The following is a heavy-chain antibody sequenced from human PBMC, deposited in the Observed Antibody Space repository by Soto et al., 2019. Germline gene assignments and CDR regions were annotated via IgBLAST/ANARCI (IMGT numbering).Heavy chain of an antibody. CDR2: IDAGNGNT. Sequence: ASVKVSCKASGYTFTSYAMHWVRQAPGQRLEWMGWIDAGNGNTKYSQKFQGRVTITRDTSASTAYMELSSLRSEDTAVYYCAIAGTSWFGAPPGMDVWGQGTTVTVSS. D-gene: IGHD3-10*01. CDR3: AIAGTSWFGAPPGMDV. CDR1: GYTFTSYA. J-gene: IGHJ6*02. V-gene: IGHV1-3*01.